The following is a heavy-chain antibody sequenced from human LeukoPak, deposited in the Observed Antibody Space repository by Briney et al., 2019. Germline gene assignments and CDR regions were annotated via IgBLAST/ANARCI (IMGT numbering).Heavy chain of an antibody. CDR3: AREGYYDSSDDYYYYMDV. J-gene: IGHJ6*03. CDR2: ISGSGSKI. D-gene: IGHD3-22*01. CDR1: GFTFSRDE. V-gene: IGHV3-48*03. Sequence: GGSLRLSCATSGFTFSRDEMNWVRQAPGKGLEWVSYISGSGSKIYYADSVKGRFTISRDNAKNSLYLQMNSLRAEDTAVYYCAREGYYDSSDDYYYYMDVWGKGTTVTVSS.